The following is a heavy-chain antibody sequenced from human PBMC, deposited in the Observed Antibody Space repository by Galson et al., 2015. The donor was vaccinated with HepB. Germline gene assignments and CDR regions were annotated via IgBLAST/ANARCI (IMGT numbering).Heavy chain of an antibody. CDR3: ARDLNAYGDF. CDR1: GFTVSTNF. D-gene: IGHD4-17*01. V-gene: IGHV3-66*01. Sequence: SLRLSCAASGFTVSTNFMSWVRQAPGKGLEWVSVIYSGGATYYADSVRGRSTISRDKSKNTLFLQINSLRAEDTAVYYCARDLNAYGDFWGQGTLVTVSS. CDR2: IYSGGAT. J-gene: IGHJ4*02.